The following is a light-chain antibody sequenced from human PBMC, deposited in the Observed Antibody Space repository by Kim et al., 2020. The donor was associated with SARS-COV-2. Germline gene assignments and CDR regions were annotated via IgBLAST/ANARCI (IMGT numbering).Light chain of an antibody. CDR3: KPRDSSGKVV. J-gene: IGLJ2*01. CDR2: GKN. CDR1: SLRRYY. V-gene: IGLV3-19*01. Sequence: AWVRTAMITCQGDSLRRYYASWYQQKPGQAPVLVIYGKNNRPSGIPDRFSGSTSGNTASLTITGAQAEDEADYYCKPRDSSGKVVFGGGTQLTVL.